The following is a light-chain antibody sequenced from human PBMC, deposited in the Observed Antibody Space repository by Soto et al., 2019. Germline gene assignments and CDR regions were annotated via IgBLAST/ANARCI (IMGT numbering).Light chain of an antibody. CDR2: GAS. V-gene: IGKV3-20*01. J-gene: IGKJ5*01. CDR1: QSVSSSY. CDR3: QQYGSSLSIT. Sequence: VMTQSPGTLSLSPGERATLSCRASQSVSSSYLAWYQQKPGQAPRLLIYGASSRATGIPDRFSGSGSGTDFTLTISRLEPEDFAVYYCQQYGSSLSITFGQGTRLEIK.